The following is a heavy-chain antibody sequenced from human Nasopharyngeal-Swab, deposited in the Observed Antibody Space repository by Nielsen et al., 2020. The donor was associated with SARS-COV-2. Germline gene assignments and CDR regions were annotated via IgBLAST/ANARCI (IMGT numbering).Heavy chain of an antibody. CDR2: ISWNSGSI. J-gene: IGHJ6*03. D-gene: IGHD5-24*01. V-gene: IGHV3-9*01. Sequence: WIRQPPGKGLEWVLGISWNSGSIGYADSVKGRFTISRDNAKNSLYLQMNSLRAEDTALYYCAKDGYNSVYYYYYYMDVWGKGTTVTVSS. CDR3: AKDGYNSVYYYYYYMDV.